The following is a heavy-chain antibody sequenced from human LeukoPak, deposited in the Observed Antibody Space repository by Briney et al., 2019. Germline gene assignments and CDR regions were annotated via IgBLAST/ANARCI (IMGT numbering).Heavy chain of an antibody. V-gene: IGHV3-23*01. CDR1: GFTFSSYA. CDR3: AKDLVGYYYGSGSYYPSDY. J-gene: IGHJ4*02. CDR2: ISGSGGST. Sequence: GGSLRLSCAASGFTFSSYAMSWVRQAPGKGLEWVSAISGSGGSTYYADSVKGRFTISRDNSKNTLYLQMNSLRAEDTAVYYCAKDLVGYYYGSGSYYPSDYWGQGTLVTVSS. D-gene: IGHD3-10*01.